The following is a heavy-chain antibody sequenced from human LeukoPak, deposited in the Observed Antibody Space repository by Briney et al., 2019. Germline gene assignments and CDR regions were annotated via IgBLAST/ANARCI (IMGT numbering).Heavy chain of an antibody. CDR2: IYYSGST. CDR1: GGSISSGGYS. CDR3: ARVSTTVFFDY. V-gene: IGHV4-30-4*07. D-gene: IGHD4-17*01. J-gene: IGHJ4*02. Sequence: SQTLSLTCAVSGGSISSGGYSWSWIRQPPGKGLEWIGYIYYSGSTYYNPSLKSRVTISVDTSKNQFSLKLSSVTAADTAVYYCARVSTTVFFDYWGQGTLVTVSS.